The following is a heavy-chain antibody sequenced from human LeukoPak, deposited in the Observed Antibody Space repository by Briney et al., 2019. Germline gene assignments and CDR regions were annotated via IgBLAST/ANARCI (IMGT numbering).Heavy chain of an antibody. Sequence: SETLSLTCTVSGGSIRRTSYYWGWIRQPPGKGLEWIGSIYYSGSTFYNPSVKSRVTISVDTSSNQFSLKLTSVTAADTAVYYCARRGVYSGSWFDYWGQGTLVTVSS. CDR2: IYYSGST. J-gene: IGHJ4*02. CDR3: ARRGVYSGSWFDY. V-gene: IGHV4-39*01. D-gene: IGHD6-13*01. CDR1: GGSIRRTSYY.